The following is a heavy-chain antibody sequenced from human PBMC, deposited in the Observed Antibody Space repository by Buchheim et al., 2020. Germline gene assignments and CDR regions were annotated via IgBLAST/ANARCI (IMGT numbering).Heavy chain of an antibody. Sequence: QVQLVQSGAEVKKPGASVKVSCKASGYTFTGYYMHWVRQAPGQGLEWMGWINPNSGGTNYAQKFQGWVTMTRDTSLSPAYMELSRLRSDDTAVYYCARYAVAGTVPYYYYGMDVWGQGTT. CDR2: INPNSGGT. D-gene: IGHD6-19*01. J-gene: IGHJ6*02. CDR1: GYTFTGYY. V-gene: IGHV1-2*04. CDR3: ARYAVAGTVPYYYYGMDV.